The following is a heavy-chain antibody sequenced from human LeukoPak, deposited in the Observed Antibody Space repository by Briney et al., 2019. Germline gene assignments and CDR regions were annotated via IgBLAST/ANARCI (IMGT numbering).Heavy chain of an antibody. Sequence: GGSLRLSCAASGFNFNAYSVNWVRQAPGTGLEWVSCSSRSGSYIYYADSAKGRFTISRGNANKSLYLLMNSLRAEDSALYYCAKRAPYYFDYWGQGTLVTVSS. CDR1: GFNFNAYS. V-gene: IGHV3-21*04. CDR3: AKRAPYYFDY. CDR2: SSRSGSYI. J-gene: IGHJ4*02.